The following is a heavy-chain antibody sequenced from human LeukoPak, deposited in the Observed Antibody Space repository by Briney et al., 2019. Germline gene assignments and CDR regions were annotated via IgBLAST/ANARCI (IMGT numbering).Heavy chain of an antibody. Sequence: GGSLRLSCAASGCTVSGSAMHRVRQASGKGLEWLGRVRSKGYNYATAHGASVKDRFIISRDDSKSTAYLQMSSLKSEDTAVYYCATLGETSGWYPDHWGQGTLVTVSS. V-gene: IGHV3-73*01. D-gene: IGHD6-19*01. J-gene: IGHJ4*02. CDR2: VRSKGYNYAT. CDR3: ATLGETSGWYPDH. CDR1: GCTVSGSA.